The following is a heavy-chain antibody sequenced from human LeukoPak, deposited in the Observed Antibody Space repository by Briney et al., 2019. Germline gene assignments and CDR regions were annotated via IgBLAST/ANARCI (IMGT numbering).Heavy chain of an antibody. J-gene: IGHJ4*02. CDR1: GDSVSSNSAS. Sequence: SQTLSLTCGISGDSVSSNSASWSWIRQSPSRGLEWLGRTYYRSKWYNDYAVSVESRISINPDTSKNQFSLQLNSVTPEDTAVYYCASDVPDRPRVFDYWGQGTLVTVSS. CDR3: ASDVPDRPRVFDY. D-gene: IGHD6-6*01. V-gene: IGHV6-1*01. CDR2: TYYRSKWYN.